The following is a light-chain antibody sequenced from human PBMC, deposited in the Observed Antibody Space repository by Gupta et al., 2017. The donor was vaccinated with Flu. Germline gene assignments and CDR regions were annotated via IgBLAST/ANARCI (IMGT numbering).Light chain of an antibody. J-gene: IGLJ3*02. Sequence: QSSLTQPRAASGSPGQSVTISCTVSSSDVGGYNYVSWYQQYTGKAPKLMIYDVTKRPSGVPDRFSGSKSGNTASLTISGLQADDEADYYCCSYAGSYTFWVFGGGTKLTVL. V-gene: IGLV2-11*01. CDR2: DVT. CDR1: SSDVGGYNY. CDR3: CSYAGSYTFWV.